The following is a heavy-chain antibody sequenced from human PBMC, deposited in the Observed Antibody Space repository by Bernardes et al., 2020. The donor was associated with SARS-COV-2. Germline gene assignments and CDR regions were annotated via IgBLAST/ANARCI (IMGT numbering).Heavy chain of an antibody. CDR3: ARATYDFWGKVEAYYLDY. J-gene: IGHJ4*02. Sequence: GGSLRLSCAASGFTFTSHVMHWVRQAPGKGLEWVALIWHDGSNKYYADSVKGRFTISRDNSKNTLDLQMNSLRAEDTAVYYCARATYDFWGKVEAYYLDYWGQGSLVTVSS. CDR2: IWHDGSNK. D-gene: IGHD3-3*01. V-gene: IGHV3-33*01. CDR1: GFTFTSHV.